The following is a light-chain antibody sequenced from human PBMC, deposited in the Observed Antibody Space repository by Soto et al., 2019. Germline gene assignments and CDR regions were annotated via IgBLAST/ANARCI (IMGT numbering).Light chain of an antibody. CDR1: QSVDKY. V-gene: IGKV3-11*01. Sequence: EIVMTQSPATLSLSPGERATLSCRASQSVDKYLVWYQQKPGQAPMLLIYDASNRATGIPARFSGSGSGTDFTRTISSLEPEDFAVYYCPQRCNRPPWTFGQGTKVEIK. CDR2: DAS. CDR3: PQRCNRPPWT. J-gene: IGKJ1*01.